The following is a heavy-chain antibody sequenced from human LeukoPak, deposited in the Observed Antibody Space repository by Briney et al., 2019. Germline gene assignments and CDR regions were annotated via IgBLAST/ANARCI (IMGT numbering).Heavy chain of an antibody. CDR1: GFTFSTNS. D-gene: IGHD1-26*01. V-gene: IGHV3-64D*08. CDR3: VTVGMTSIWSYLRFDP. J-gene: IGHJ5*02. Sequence: GGSLRLSCSASGFTFSTNSMHWVRQASGKGLEFVSAITSSGGSTYYADSVKGRFTISRDNSKNTLYLQMSSLRAEDTAVYYCVTVGMTSIWSYLRFDPRGQGTLVSVSS. CDR2: ITSSGGST.